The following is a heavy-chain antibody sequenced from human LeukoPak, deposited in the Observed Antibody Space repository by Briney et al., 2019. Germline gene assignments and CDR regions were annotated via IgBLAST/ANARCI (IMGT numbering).Heavy chain of an antibody. Sequence: ASVKVSCKASGGTFSSYAISWVRQAPGQGLEWMGGIIPIFGTANYAQKFQGRVTITADESTSTAYMELSSLRSEDTAVYYCARDRAMALSQDYYYYMDVWGKGTTVTVSS. V-gene: IGHV1-69*13. CDR2: IIPIFGTA. J-gene: IGHJ6*03. CDR3: ARDRAMALSQDYYYYMDV. CDR1: GGTFSSYA. D-gene: IGHD5-18*01.